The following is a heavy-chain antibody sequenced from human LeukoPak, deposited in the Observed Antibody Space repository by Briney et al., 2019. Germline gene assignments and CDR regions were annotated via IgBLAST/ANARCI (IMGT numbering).Heavy chain of an antibody. D-gene: IGHD6-13*01. CDR2: ISGSGGST. CDR3: AKELMAAAGTGRKYYYYYGMDV. V-gene: IGHV3-23*01. J-gene: IGHJ6*02. CDR1: GFTFSSYA. Sequence: GGSLRLSCAASGFTFSSYAMSWVRQAPGKGLEWVSAISGSGGSTYYADSVKGRFTISRDNSKNTLYLQMNSLRAEDTAVYYCAKELMAAAGTGRKYYYYYGMDVWGQGTTVTVSS.